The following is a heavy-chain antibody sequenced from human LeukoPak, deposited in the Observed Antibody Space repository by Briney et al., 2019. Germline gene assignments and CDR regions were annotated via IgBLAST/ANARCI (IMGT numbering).Heavy chain of an antibody. Sequence: PSETLSHTCTVSGGSISSYYWSWIRQPPGKGLEWIGYIYYSGSTNYNPSLKSRVTISVDTSKNQFSLKLSSVTAADTAVYYCAREIPHRNWGQGTLVTVSS. D-gene: IGHD2-21*01. J-gene: IGHJ4*02. V-gene: IGHV4-59*01. CDR1: GGSISSYY. CDR2: IYYSGST. CDR3: AREIPHRN.